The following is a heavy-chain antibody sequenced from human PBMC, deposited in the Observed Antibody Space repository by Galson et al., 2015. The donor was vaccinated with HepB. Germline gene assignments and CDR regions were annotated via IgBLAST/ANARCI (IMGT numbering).Heavy chain of an antibody. J-gene: IGHJ4*02. Sequence: LRLSCAASGFTFSSYSMNWVRQAPGKGLEWVSSISSSSSYIYYADSVKGRFTISRDNAKNLLYLRMNSLRAEDTAVYYCSRVDVATTSRRWYYFDYWGQGTLVTVS. CDR3: SRVDVATTSRRWYYFDY. V-gene: IGHV3-21*01. CDR2: ISSSSSYI. CDR1: GFTFSSYS. D-gene: IGHD5-12*01.